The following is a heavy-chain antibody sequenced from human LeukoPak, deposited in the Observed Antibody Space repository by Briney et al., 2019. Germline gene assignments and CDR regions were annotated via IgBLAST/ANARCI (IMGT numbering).Heavy chain of an antibody. CDR3: ARDSDMEWELH. Sequence: PGGSLRLSCAASGFTFSSYSMNWVRQAPGKGLEWVSYISSSSSTIYYADSVKGRFTISRDNAKNSLYLQMNSLRAEDTAVYYCARDSDMEWELHWGQGTLVTVSS. CDR2: ISSSSSTI. D-gene: IGHD1-26*01. CDR1: GFTFSSYS. J-gene: IGHJ4*02. V-gene: IGHV3-48*01.